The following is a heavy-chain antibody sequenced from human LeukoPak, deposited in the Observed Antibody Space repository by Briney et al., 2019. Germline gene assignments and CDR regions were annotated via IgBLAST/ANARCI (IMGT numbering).Heavy chain of an antibody. J-gene: IGHJ4*02. CDR2: ISXSSSTI. V-gene: IGHV3-48*02. D-gene: IGHD3-3*01. CDR3: ARDVDYDFWSGYYSGDYLDY. Sequence: QXXGXGXXWXXXISXSSSTIYYADSVKGRFTISRDNAKNSLYLQMNSLRDEDTAVYYCARDVDYDFWSGYYSGDYLDYWGQGTLVTVSS.